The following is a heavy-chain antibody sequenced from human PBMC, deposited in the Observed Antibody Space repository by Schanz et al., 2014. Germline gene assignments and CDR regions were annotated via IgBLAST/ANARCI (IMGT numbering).Heavy chain of an antibody. CDR3: AKELGIGITIFGVAADY. Sequence: QVQLVQSGAEVKKPGSSVRVSCEASGGPFSSFSFSWVRQAPGQGLEWMGRISPLRGIPNYAQKVQGRVIITAGKSTSTAYMELSSLRSEDTAVYYCAKELGIGITIFGVAADYWGQGTQVTVSS. D-gene: IGHD3-3*01. CDR1: GGPFSSFS. V-gene: IGHV1-69*04. J-gene: IGHJ4*02. CDR2: ISPLRGIP.